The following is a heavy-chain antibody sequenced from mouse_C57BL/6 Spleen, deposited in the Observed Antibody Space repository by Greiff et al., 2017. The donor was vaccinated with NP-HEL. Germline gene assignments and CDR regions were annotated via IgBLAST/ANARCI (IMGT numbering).Heavy chain of an antibody. V-gene: IGHV2-5*01. D-gene: IGHD2-4*01. Sequence: VQLQQSGPGLVQPSQSLSITCTASGFSLTSYGVHWVRQSPGKGLEWLGVIWRGGSTDYNAAFMSRLSITKDNSKSQVFFKMNSLQADDTAIYYCAKEGGLRRDGAWFAYWGQGTLVTVSA. J-gene: IGHJ3*01. CDR2: IWRGGST. CDR3: AKEGGLRRDGAWFAY. CDR1: GFSLTSYG.